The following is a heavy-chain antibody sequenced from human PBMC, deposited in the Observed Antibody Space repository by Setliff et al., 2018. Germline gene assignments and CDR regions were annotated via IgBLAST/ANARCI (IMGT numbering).Heavy chain of an antibody. V-gene: IGHV1-69*05. CDR2: TIPNFGTT. D-gene: IGHD5-18*01. J-gene: IGHJ6*03. CDR1: GGTFSTYA. CDR3: AREGVDTRSSTDYRYYMDV. Sequence: SVKVSCKASGGTFSTYAIDWVRQAPGQGLEWLGGTIPNFGTTNYAQEFQGRVTIITDESTSTAYMELSSRTSDDTAVYYCAREGVDTRSSTDYRYYMDVWGKGTTVTVSS.